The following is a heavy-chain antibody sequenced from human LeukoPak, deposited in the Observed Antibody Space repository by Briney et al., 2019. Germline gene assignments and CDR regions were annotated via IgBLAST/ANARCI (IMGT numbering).Heavy chain of an antibody. J-gene: IGHJ6*03. V-gene: IGHV4-4*07. D-gene: IGHD5-12*01. CDR1: GGSISSYY. Sequence: PSETLSLTCTVSGGSISSYYWSWIRQPAGKGLEWIGRIYTSGSTNYNPSLKSRVTMSVDTSKNQFSLKLSSVTAADTAVYYCARDAHFFNSGYDSYYMDVWGKGTTVTVSS. CDR3: ARDAHFFNSGYDSYYMDV. CDR2: IYTSGST.